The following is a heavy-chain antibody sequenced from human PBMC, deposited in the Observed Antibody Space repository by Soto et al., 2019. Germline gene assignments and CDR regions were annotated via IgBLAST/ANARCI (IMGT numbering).Heavy chain of an antibody. CDR1: GGSISSGGYY. CDR3: ARDVVVISHYYGMDV. V-gene: IGHV4-31*03. Sequence: SETLSLTCTVSGGSISSGGYYWSWIRQHPGKGLEWIGYIYYSGSTYYNPSLKSRVTISVDTSKNQFSLKLSSVTAADTAVYYCARDVVVISHYYGMDVWGQGTTVTVSS. D-gene: IGHD3-22*01. J-gene: IGHJ6*02. CDR2: IYYSGST.